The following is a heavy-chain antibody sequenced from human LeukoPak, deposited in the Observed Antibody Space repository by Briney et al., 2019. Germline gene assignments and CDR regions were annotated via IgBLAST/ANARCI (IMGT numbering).Heavy chain of an antibody. CDR1: GYTFTSYD. CDR3: ATAYCSGGSCGAWFGP. V-gene: IGHV1-8*01. CDR2: MNPNSGKT. Sequence: GASVKVSCKASGYTFTSYDINWVRQATGQGLEWMGWMNPNSGKTGYAQKFQGRVTMTRNTSISTAYMELSSLRSEDTAVYYCATAYCSGGSCGAWFGPWGQGPLVTVSS. J-gene: IGHJ5*02. D-gene: IGHD2-15*01.